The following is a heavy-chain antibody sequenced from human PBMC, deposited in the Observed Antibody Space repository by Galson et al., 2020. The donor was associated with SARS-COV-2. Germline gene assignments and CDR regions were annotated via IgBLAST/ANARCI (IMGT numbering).Heavy chain of an antibody. J-gene: IGHJ4*02. CDR1: GFTFSSYA. V-gene: IGHV3-23*01. D-gene: IGHD3-22*01. CDR3: AKDYTIYYYDSEYFDY. CDR2: ISGSGGST. Sequence: GESLKISCAASGFTFSSYAMSWVRQAPGKGLEWVSAISGSGGSTYYADSVKGRFTISRDNSKNTLYLQMNSLRAEDTAVYYCAKDYTIYYYDSEYFDYWCQGTLVTVSS.